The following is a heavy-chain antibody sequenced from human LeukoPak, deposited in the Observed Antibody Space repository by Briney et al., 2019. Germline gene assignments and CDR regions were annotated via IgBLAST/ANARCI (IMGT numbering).Heavy chain of an antibody. D-gene: IGHD3-10*01. J-gene: IGHJ4*02. CDR1: GGSISSYY. Sequence: SETLSLTCTDSGGSISSYYWSWIRQPAGKELEWIGRIYTSGSTNYNPSLKSRVTMSVDTSKNQFSLKLGSVTAADTAVYYCAGYGSGSYYMYYWGQGTLVTVSS. CDR3: AGYGSGSYYMYY. CDR2: IYTSGST. V-gene: IGHV4-4*07.